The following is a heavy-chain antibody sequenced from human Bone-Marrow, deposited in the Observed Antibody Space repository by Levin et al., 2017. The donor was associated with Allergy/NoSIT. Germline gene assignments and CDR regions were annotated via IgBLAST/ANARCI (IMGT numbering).Heavy chain of an antibody. CDR3: AKALNSGWYGELDS. Sequence: HGESLKISCAASGFTFYNHAMHWVRQPPGKGLEWVSFITWDGGDTVYADSVRGRFTVSRDTSRNSLYLQMNNLRLEDTALYYCAKALNSGWYGELDSWGQGTLVTVSS. V-gene: IGHV3-43*01. CDR1: GFTFYNHA. CDR2: ITWDGGDT. J-gene: IGHJ4*02. D-gene: IGHD6-19*01.